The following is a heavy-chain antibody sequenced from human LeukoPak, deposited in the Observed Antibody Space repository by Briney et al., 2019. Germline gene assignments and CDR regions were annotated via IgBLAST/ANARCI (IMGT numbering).Heavy chain of an antibody. CDR2: ISSSSSTI. V-gene: IGHV3-48*04. CDR1: GFTFSSYS. CDR3: ARDGGKGSPLYYYGMDV. J-gene: IGHJ6*02. D-gene: IGHD1-26*01. Sequence: GGSLRLSCAASGFTFSSYSMNWVRQAPGKGLEWVSYISSSSSTIYYADSVKGRFTISRDNAKNSLYLQMNSLRAEDAAVYYCARDGGKGSPLYYYGMDVWGQGTTVTVSS.